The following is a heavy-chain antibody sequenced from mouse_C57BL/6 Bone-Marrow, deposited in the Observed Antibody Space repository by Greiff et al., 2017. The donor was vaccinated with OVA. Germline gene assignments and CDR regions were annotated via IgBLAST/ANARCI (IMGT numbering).Heavy chain of an antibody. CDR1: GFTFTDYY. D-gene: IGHD2-5*01. V-gene: IGHV7-3*01. J-gene: IGHJ4*01. CDR3: ARYASNYPITYAMDY. CDR2: IRNKANGYTT. Sequence: DVMLVESGGGLVQPGGSLSLSCAASGFTFTDYYISWVRQPPGQALEWLGFIRNKANGYTTEYNASVKGRFTISRDTSQSILYLHMIDLSAEDSATYYIARYASNYPITYAMDYWGQGTLVTVSS.